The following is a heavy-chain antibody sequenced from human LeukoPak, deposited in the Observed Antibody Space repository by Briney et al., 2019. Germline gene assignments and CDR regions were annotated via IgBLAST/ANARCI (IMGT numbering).Heavy chain of an antibody. CDR1: GGSISSSSYY. CDR2: IYYSGST. Sequence: SETLSPTCTVSGGSISSSSYYWSWIRQPPGKGLEWIGYIYYSGSTYYNPSLKSRVTISVDTSKNQFSLKLSSVTAADTAVYYCARAHIIYGMDVWGQGTTVTVSS. V-gene: IGHV4-30-4*01. J-gene: IGHJ6*02. CDR3: ARAHIIYGMDV.